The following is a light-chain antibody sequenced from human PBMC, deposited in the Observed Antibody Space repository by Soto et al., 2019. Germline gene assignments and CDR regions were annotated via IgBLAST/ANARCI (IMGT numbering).Light chain of an antibody. CDR3: QHYGTSPYT. J-gene: IGKJ2*01. V-gene: IGKV3-20*01. Sequence: EIVLTQSPGTLSVSPGERATLSCRASQSLSRTYLAWYQQKPGQSPRLLIYGVSSRATGIPDRFSGSGSGTDFTLTISRLAPDDFAVYYCQHYGTSPYTFGQGTKLEIK. CDR2: GVS. CDR1: QSLSRTY.